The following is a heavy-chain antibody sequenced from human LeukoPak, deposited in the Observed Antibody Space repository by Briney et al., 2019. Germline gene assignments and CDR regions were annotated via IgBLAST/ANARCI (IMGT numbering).Heavy chain of an antibody. J-gene: IGHJ4*02. D-gene: IGHD5-18*01. CDR3: ARRHKRGAYSYGVDY. CDR2: IYPGDSDT. CDR1: GYSFTNYW. V-gene: IGHV5-51*01. Sequence: GESLKISCKGSGYSFTNYWIAWVRQMPGKGLGWMRIIYPGDSDTRYSPSFQGQVTISADKSISTAYLQWNSLKASDTAMYYCARRHKRGAYSYGVDYWGQGTLVTVSS.